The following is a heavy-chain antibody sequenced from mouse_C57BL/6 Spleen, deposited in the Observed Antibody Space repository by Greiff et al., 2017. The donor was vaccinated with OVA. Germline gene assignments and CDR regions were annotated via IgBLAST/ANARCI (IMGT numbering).Heavy chain of an antibody. J-gene: IGHJ1*03. CDR2: IDPSDSYT. CDR3: ARVITTVVGHFDV. Sequence: QVQLQQPGAELVKPGASVKLSCKASGYTFTSYWMQWVKQRPGQGLEWIGEIDPSDSYTNYNQKFKGKATLTVDTSSSTAYMQLSSLTSEDSAVYYCARVITTVVGHFDVWGTGTTVTVSS. CDR1: GYTFTSYW. V-gene: IGHV1-50*01. D-gene: IGHD1-1*01.